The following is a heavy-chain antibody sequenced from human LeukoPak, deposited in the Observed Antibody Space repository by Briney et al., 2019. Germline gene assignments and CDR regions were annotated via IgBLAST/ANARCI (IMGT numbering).Heavy chain of an antibody. CDR3: AREDGGDYAYTLDY. Sequence: PSETLSLTCAVYGGSFSGYYWSWIRQPPGKGLEWIGSIHNSGSTNYNSSFKSRVTISVDTSKNQFSLKLSSVTAADTAFYYCAREDGGDYAYTLDYWGQGTLVTVSS. CDR1: GGSFSGYY. CDR2: IHNSGST. D-gene: IGHD4-17*01. V-gene: IGHV4-34*01. J-gene: IGHJ4*02.